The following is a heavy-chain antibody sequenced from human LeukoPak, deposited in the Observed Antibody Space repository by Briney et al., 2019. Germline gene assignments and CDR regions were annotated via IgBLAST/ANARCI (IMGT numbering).Heavy chain of an antibody. J-gene: IGHJ5*02. CDR2: IYYSGST. D-gene: IGHD3-22*01. CDR1: GGSISSYY. CDR3: ASYYYDSSGYTNWFDP. V-gene: IGHV4-59*01. Sequence: SETLSLTCTVSGGSISSYYWSWIRQPPGKGLEWIGYIYYSGSTNYNPSLKSRVTISVDTSKNQFSLKLSSVTGADTAVYYCASYYYDSSGYTNWFDPWGQGTLVTVSS.